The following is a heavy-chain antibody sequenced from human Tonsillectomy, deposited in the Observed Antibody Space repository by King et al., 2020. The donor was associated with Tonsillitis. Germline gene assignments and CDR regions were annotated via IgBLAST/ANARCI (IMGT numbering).Heavy chain of an antibody. Sequence: VQLVESGGGLVKPGGSLRLSCAASGFTFSDYYMSWIRQAPGKGLEWVSYISSSSSYRNYADSVKGRFTISRDNAKNSLYLQMNSLRAEDTAVYYCARAGTTSYYYYMDVWGKGTTVTVSS. CDR3: ARAGTTSYYYYMDV. CDR2: ISSSSSYR. CDR1: GFTFSDYY. V-gene: IGHV3-11*05. J-gene: IGHJ6*03. D-gene: IGHD2/OR15-2a*01.